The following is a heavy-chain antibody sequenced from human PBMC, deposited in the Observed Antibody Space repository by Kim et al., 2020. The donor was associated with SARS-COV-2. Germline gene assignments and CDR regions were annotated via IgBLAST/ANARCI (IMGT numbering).Heavy chain of an antibody. J-gene: IGHJ3*02. D-gene: IGHD1-26*01. V-gene: IGHV3-33*01. CDR3: AREEWELAHAFDI. CDR2: IWYDGSNK. CDR1: GFTFSSYG. Sequence: GGSLRLSCAASGFTFSSYGMHWVRQAPGKGLEWVAVIWYDGSNKYYADSVKGRFTISRDNSKNTLYLQMNSLRAEDTAVYYCAREEWELAHAFDIWGQGTMVTVSS.